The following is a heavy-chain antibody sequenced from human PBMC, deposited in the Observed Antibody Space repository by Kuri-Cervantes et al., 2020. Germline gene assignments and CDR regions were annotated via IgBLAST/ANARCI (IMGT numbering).Heavy chain of an antibody. CDR3: ARHKGTYRGLDY. V-gene: IGHV4-39*01. Sequence: SETLSLTCTVSGGSISSSSYYWGWIRQPPGKGLEWIGSTYYSGSTYYNPSLKSRVTISVDTSKNQFSLKLSSVTAADTAVYYCARHKGTYRGLDYWGQGTLVTVSS. CDR1: GGSISSSSYY. D-gene: IGHD1-14*01. CDR2: TYYSGST. J-gene: IGHJ4*02.